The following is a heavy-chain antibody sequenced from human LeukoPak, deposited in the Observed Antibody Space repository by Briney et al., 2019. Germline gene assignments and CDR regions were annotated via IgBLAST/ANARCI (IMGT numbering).Heavy chain of an antibody. Sequence: SETLSLTCSVSGGSISSGGYYWSWIRQHPGKGLEWIGYIYYSGSTYYNPSLKSRVTISVDTSKNQFSLKLSSVTAADTAVYYCARARADYGDLNYWGQGTLVTVSS. CDR3: ARARADYGDLNY. D-gene: IGHD4-17*01. CDR2: IYYSGST. V-gene: IGHV4-31*03. J-gene: IGHJ4*02. CDR1: GGSISSGGYY.